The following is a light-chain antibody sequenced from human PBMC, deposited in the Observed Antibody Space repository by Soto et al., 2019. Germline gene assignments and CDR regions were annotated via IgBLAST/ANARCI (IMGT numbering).Light chain of an antibody. CDR2: DAS. CDR1: QSVSSS. Sequence: DIQMTQSPSTLSAFVGDRVTITCRASQSVSSSLAWYQQKPGKAPKLLIYDASTLESGVPSRFSGSGYGTEFTLTINSLQPGDSATYYCQQYESFSPYTFGQGTRLEI. J-gene: IGKJ2*01. CDR3: QQYESFSPYT. V-gene: IGKV1-5*01.